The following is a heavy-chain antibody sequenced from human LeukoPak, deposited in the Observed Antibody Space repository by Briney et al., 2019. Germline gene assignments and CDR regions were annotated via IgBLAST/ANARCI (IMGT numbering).Heavy chain of an antibody. V-gene: IGHV3-64D*06. CDR2: ISSNGGST. CDR3: VINYYGSGSYYRRLDY. J-gene: IGHJ4*02. Sequence: PGGSLRLSCSAPGFTFSSYAMHWVRQAPGKGLEYVSAISSNGGSTYYADSVKGRFTISRDNSKNTLYLQMSSLRAEDTAVYYCVINYYGSGSYYRRLDYWGQGTLVTVSS. D-gene: IGHD3-10*01. CDR1: GFTFSSYA.